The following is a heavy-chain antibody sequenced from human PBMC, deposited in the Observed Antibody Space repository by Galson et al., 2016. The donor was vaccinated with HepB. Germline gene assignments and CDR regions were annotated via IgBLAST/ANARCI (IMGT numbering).Heavy chain of an antibody. Sequence: CAISGDSVSSNSAGWYWIRQSPSRGLEWLGRTYYRSQWHFDYAESVKSRITINPDTSKNQFSQHLNSVTPEDTAIYYCARSYLLGRGFGSWGQGTLVTVSS. CDR3: ARSYLLGRGFGS. D-gene: IGHD7-27*01. CDR2: TYYRSQWHF. CDR1: GDSVSSNSAG. J-gene: IGHJ4*02. V-gene: IGHV6-1*01.